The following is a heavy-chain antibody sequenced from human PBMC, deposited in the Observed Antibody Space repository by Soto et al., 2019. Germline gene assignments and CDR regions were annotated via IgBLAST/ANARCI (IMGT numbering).Heavy chain of an antibody. J-gene: IGHJ6*02. Sequence: QVQLVQSGAEVKKPGASVKVSCKASGYTFTGYYMHWVRQAPGQGLEWMGWINPNSGGTNYAQKFQGWVTMTRDTSISTAYMELSRLRSDDTAVYYCARALEIVVVPAAMRDDYYYYGMDVWGQGTTVTVSS. CDR2: INPNSGGT. D-gene: IGHD2-2*01. CDR3: ARALEIVVVPAAMRDDYYYYGMDV. CDR1: GYTFTGYY. V-gene: IGHV1-2*04.